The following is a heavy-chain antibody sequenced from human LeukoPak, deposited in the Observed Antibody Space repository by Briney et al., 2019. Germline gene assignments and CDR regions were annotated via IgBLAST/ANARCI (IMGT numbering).Heavy chain of an antibody. CDR3: ARLYGNYQNYFDY. V-gene: IGHV4-39*07. CDR1: GGSISSITYY. J-gene: IGHJ4*02. D-gene: IGHD1-7*01. CDR2: VYYRGST. Sequence: SETLSLTCTVSGGSISSITYYWGWIRQPPGKGLEWVGHVYYRGSTFYNPSLKSRVTISVDTSKNQFSLKLRSVTAANTAVYFCARLYGNYQNYFDYWGQGTLVTVSS.